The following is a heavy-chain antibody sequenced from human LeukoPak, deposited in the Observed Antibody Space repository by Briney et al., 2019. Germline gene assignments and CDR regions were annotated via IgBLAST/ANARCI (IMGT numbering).Heavy chain of an antibody. CDR2: IKQDGSDK. CDR3: AKDSGWFRFDY. V-gene: IGHV3-7*03. CDR1: GFTFSTSW. J-gene: IGHJ4*02. Sequence: QPGGSLRLSCAASGFTFSTSWMTWVRQAPGEGLEWVANIKQDGSDKYYMDSVKGRFTISRDNAKNSLYLQMNSLRAEDTAVYYCAKDSGWFRFDYWGQGTLVTVSS. D-gene: IGHD6-13*01.